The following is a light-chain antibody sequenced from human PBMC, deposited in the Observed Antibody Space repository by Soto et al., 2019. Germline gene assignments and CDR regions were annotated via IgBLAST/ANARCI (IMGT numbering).Light chain of an antibody. CDR3: QQYNNWPPFT. Sequence: EIVMTQSPATLSVSPGERASLSCRASQSVGSKLAWYQHKPGQAPRLLIYDASTRATGFPARFSGSGSGTEFTLTISNLQPEDFAVYYCQQYNNWPPFTFGPGTKVDIK. CDR1: QSVGSK. V-gene: IGKV3-15*01. CDR2: DAS. J-gene: IGKJ3*01.